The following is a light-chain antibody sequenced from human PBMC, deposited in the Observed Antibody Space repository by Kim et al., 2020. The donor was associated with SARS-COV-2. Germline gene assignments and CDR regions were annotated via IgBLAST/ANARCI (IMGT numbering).Light chain of an antibody. CDR1: QSVLYSSNNKNY. Sequence: DIVMTQSPDSLAVSLGERATINCKSSQSVLYSSNNKNYLAWYQKKPGQPPKLLIYWASTRESGVPDRFSGSGSGTDFTLTISSLQAEDVAVYYCQQYYSTLYTFGQGTKLEI. CDR3: QQYYSTLYT. V-gene: IGKV4-1*01. J-gene: IGKJ2*01. CDR2: WAS.